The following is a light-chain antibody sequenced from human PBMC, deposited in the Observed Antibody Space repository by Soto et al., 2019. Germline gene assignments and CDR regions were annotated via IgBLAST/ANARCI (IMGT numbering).Light chain of an antibody. CDR2: GAS. V-gene: IGKV3-20*01. Sequence: EIVLTQSPGTLSLSPGERATLSCRASQSVSNTYLAWYQQKPGQAPRLLIYGASSRATGIPDRFGGSGSGTDFTLTISRLEPEDFAVYYCQQYGGSPITFGQGTKV. CDR3: QQYGGSPIT. CDR1: QSVSNTY. J-gene: IGKJ1*01.